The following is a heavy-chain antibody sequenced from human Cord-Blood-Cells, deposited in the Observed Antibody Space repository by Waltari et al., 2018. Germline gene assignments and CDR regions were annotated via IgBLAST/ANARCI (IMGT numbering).Heavy chain of an antibody. Sequence: QVQLQQWGAGLLKPSETLSLTCAVYGGSFSGYYWSWIRQPPGKGLEWIGEINHSGSTTYHPSLKSRVTISVDTSKNQFSLKLSSVTAADTAVYYCARVYDFWSGYYGYWGQGTLVTVSS. J-gene: IGHJ4*02. CDR3: ARVYDFWSGYYGY. CDR1: GGSFSGYY. V-gene: IGHV4-34*01. D-gene: IGHD3-3*01. CDR2: INHSGST.